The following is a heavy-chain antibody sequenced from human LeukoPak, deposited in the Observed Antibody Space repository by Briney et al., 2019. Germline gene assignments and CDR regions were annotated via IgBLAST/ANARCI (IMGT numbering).Heavy chain of an antibody. J-gene: IGHJ4*02. V-gene: IGHV4-59*08. CDR2: IYYSGST. D-gene: IGHD1-26*01. Sequence: SETLSLTCTVSGGSISSYYWSWILQPPGKGLEWIGYIYYSGSTNYSPSLRSRVTLSLDTSKNQFSLKLSSVTAADTAVYYCARSSLMVGATLFDYWGQGTLVTVSS. CDR1: GGSISSYY. CDR3: ARSSLMVGATLFDY.